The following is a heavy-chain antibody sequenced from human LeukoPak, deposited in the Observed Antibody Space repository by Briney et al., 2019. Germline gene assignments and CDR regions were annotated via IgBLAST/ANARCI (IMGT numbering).Heavy chain of an antibody. CDR1: GYTFTSYD. V-gene: IGHV1-8*01. J-gene: IGHJ4*02. CDR3: ARVTEPMKRFRGSRGLDY. CDR2: MKPNSGNT. Sequence: EASVKVSCKASGYTFTSYDINWVRQATGQGLEWMGWMKPNSGNTGYAQKFQGRVTMTRNTSISTAYMELSSLRSEDTAVYYCARVTEPMKRFRGSRGLDYWGQGTLVTVSS. D-gene: IGHD3-16*01.